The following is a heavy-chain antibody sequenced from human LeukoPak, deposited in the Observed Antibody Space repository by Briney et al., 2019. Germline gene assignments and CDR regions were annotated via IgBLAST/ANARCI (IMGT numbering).Heavy chain of an antibody. CDR3: VPSFSGSFV. J-gene: IGHJ4*02. D-gene: IGHD3-10*01. CDR2: ISDDGSDK. V-gene: IGHV3-30*03. Sequence: PGRSLRLSCAASGFTFSSYGMNWVRQAPGKGLEWVAVISDDGSDKYYGVSVQGRFTISRDDSENTLFLEMKSLRAEDTAVYYCVPSFSGSFVWGQGTPVTVSS. CDR1: GFTFSSYG.